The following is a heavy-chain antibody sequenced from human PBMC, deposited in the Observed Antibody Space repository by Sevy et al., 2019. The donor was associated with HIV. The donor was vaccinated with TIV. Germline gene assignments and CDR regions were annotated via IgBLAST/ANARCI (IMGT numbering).Heavy chain of an antibody. D-gene: IGHD3-3*01. V-gene: IGHV1-69*13. CDR2: IIPIFGTA. CDR3: AREFQGFWSGYYYFDY. J-gene: IGHJ4*02. CDR1: GGTFSSYA. Sequence: ASVKVSCKASGGTFSSYAISWVRQAPGQGLEWMGGIIPIFGTANYAQKFQGRVTITADESTSTAYMELSSLRSEDTAVYYCAREFQGFWSGYYYFDYWGQGTLVTVSS.